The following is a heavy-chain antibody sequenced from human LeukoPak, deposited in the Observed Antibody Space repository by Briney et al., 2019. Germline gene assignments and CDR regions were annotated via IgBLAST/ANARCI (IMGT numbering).Heavy chain of an antibody. CDR1: GGSFSGDY. CDR2: INHSGST. V-gene: IGHV4-34*01. CDR3: ARDQLGHSDFWSGYPYYYYYGMDV. J-gene: IGHJ6*02. D-gene: IGHD3-3*01. Sequence: LSLTCAVYGGSFSGDYRSWMRQPPGKGVEWRGEINHSGSTNYNPSLQSRVTISVDPSNHQFSLKLTSVPAADTAVYYCARDQLGHSDFWSGYPYYYYYGMDVWGQGTTVTVSS.